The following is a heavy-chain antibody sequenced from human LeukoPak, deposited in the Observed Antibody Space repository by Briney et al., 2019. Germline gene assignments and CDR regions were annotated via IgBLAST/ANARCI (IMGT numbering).Heavy chain of an antibody. Sequence: PSETLSLTCTVSGGSISSYYWSWIRQPPGKGLEWIGYIYYSGSTNYNPSLKSRVTISVDTSKNQFSLKLSSVTAADTAVYYCATGIAAADNWFDPWGQGTLVTVSS. CDR3: ATGIAAADNWFDP. V-gene: IGHV4-59*12. J-gene: IGHJ5*02. CDR1: GGSISSYY. CDR2: IYYSGST. D-gene: IGHD6-13*01.